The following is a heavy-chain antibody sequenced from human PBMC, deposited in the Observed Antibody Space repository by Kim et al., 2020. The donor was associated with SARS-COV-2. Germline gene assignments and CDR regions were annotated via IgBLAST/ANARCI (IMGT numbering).Heavy chain of an antibody. Sequence: RKSRVTISVDTSKNQFSLKLSSVTAADTAVYYCARIIKGGLQKLTYDMDVWGQGTTVTVSS. V-gene: IGHV4-59*01. J-gene: IGHJ6*02. CDR3: ARIIKGGLQKLTYDMDV. D-gene: IGHD4-4*01.